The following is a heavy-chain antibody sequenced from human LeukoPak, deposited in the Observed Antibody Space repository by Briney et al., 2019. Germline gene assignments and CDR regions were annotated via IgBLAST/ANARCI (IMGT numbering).Heavy chain of an antibody. D-gene: IGHD5-24*01. Sequence: GGSLRLSCAASGFTFSRFGMHWVRQAPGKGLEWVAFIRYDGSNRYYADSVKGRFTISRDNSKDTLYLQMNNLRVEDTAVYYCAKDQNFRNSDYWGQGILVTVSS. V-gene: IGHV3-30*02. CDR2: IRYDGSNR. CDR1: GFTFSRFG. J-gene: IGHJ4*02. CDR3: AKDQNFRNSDY.